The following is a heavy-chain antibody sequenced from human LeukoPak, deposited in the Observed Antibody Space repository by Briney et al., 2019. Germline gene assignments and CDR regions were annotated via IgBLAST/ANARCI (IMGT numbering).Heavy chain of an antibody. Sequence: GGSLRLSCAASGFTFSSYGMHWVRQAPGKGLEWVAFIRYDGSNKYYADSVKGRFTISRDNSKNTLYLQMNSLRAEDTAVYFCARGPYSYDSSGAFDIWGQGTMVTVSS. CDR1: GFTFSSYG. D-gene: IGHD3-22*01. CDR2: IRYDGSNK. J-gene: IGHJ3*02. V-gene: IGHV3-30*02. CDR3: ARGPYSYDSSGAFDI.